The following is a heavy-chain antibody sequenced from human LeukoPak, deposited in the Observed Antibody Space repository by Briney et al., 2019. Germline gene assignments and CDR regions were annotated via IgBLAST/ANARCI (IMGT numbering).Heavy chain of an antibody. D-gene: IGHD6-13*01. CDR1: GFTFSSYS. V-gene: IGHV3-33*08. CDR3: ARKSGSSSWGNNWFDP. CDR2: TWYDGSNK. Sequence: GGSLRLSCAASGFTFSSYSMNWGRQAPGKGLEWVAITWYDGSNKYYADSVKGRFTISRDNSKNTLYLQMNSLRAEDTAVYYCARKSGSSSWGNNWFDPWGQGTLVTVSS. J-gene: IGHJ5*02.